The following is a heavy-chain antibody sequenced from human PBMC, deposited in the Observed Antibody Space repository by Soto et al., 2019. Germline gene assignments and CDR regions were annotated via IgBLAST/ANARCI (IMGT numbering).Heavy chain of an antibody. CDR3: ARHSADSGYDPDFDY. Sequence: SETLSLTCTVSGCSISSYYWSWIRRPPGKGLEWIGYIYYSGSTNYNPSLKSRVTISVDTSKNQFSLKLSSVTAADTAVYYCARHSADSGYDPDFDYWGQGTLVTVSS. V-gene: IGHV4-59*08. J-gene: IGHJ4*02. CDR1: GCSISSYY. D-gene: IGHD5-12*01. CDR2: IYYSGST.